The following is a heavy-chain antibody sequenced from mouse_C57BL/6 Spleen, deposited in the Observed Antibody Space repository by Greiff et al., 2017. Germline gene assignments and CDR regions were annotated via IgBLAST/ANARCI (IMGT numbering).Heavy chain of an antibody. V-gene: IGHV1-59*01. D-gene: IGHD5-1*01. CDR1: GYTFTSYW. J-gene: IGHJ2*01. Sequence: VQLQQPGAELVRPGTSVKLSCKASGYTFTSYWMHWVKQRPGQGLEWIGVIDPSDSYTNYNQKFKGKATLTVDTSSSTAYMQLSSLTSEDSAVYYCARFRSNYIDYWGQGTTRTVSS. CDR3: ARFRSNYIDY. CDR2: IDPSDSYT.